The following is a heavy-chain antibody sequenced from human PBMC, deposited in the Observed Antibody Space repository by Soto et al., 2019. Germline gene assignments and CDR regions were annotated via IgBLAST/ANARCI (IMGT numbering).Heavy chain of an antibody. CDR3: ARHAHPPRRYFGWRTYPLQTNYYYGMDV. J-gene: IGHJ6*02. D-gene: IGHD3-9*01. CDR2: IYYSGST. V-gene: IGHV4-39*01. CDR1: GGSISSSSYY. Sequence: SETLSLTCTVSGGSISSSSYYWGWIRKPPGKGLEWIGSIYYSGSTYYNPSLKSRVTISEDTSKNQFSLKPSSVTAADTAVYYCARHAHPPRRYFGWRTYPLQTNYYYGMDVWGQGTTVT.